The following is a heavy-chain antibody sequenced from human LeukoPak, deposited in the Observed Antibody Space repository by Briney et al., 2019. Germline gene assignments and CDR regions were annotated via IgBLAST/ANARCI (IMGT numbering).Heavy chain of an antibody. CDR3: ANRYCNMGSGASFGL. D-gene: IGHD2/OR15-2a*01. J-gene: IGHJ1*01. Sequence: GGSLRLSCAASGITFSTSAMNWVRQAPGKGLEWVSAITGSGDKTYYADSVKGRFTISRDNSKNTLYLEMDSLRADDTAAYYCANRYCNMGSGASFGLWGQGTLVTVSS. CDR2: ITGSGDKT. V-gene: IGHV3-23*01. CDR1: GITFSTSA.